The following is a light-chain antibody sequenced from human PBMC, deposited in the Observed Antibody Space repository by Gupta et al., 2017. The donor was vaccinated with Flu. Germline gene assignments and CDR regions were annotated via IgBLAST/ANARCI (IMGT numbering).Light chain of an antibody. V-gene: IGKV3-20*01. J-gene: IGKJ2*01. CDR1: PSGISSY. CDR2: GAS. CDR3: QQYNSSLHT. Sequence: GTLALSPGARATISCRASPSGISSYLAWYQQKPGQAPRLLIYGASSRATGIPERFSGSGSGTDFTLTISRLQPEDFAVYYCQQYNSSLHTFGQGTKLEIK.